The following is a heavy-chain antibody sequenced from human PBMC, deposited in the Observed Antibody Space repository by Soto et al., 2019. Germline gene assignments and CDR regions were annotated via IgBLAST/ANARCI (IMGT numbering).Heavy chain of an antibody. Sequence: AGGSLRLSCAASGFTFSSYGMHWVRQAPGKGLEWVAVISYDGSNKYYADSVKGRFTISRDNSKNTLYLQMNSLRAEDTAVYYCAKGPSGSYYHLYYFDYWGQGTLVTVSS. CDR2: ISYDGSNK. CDR3: AKGPSGSYYHLYYFDY. D-gene: IGHD1-26*01. J-gene: IGHJ4*02. V-gene: IGHV3-30*18. CDR1: GFTFSSYG.